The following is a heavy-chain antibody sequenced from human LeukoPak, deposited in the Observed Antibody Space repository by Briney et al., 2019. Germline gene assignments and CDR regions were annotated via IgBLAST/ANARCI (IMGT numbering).Heavy chain of an antibody. J-gene: IGHJ4*02. V-gene: IGHV4-34*01. CDR3: AVHYYGSGIYLEY. CDR2: INHSGST. CDR1: GGSFSGYY. Sequence: PSETLSLTCAVYGGSFSGYYWSWIRQPPGKGLEWIGEINHSGSTNYNPSLKSRVTISVDTSKNQFSLKLSSVTAADTAVYYCAVHYYGSGIYLEYWGQGALVTVSS. D-gene: IGHD3-10*01.